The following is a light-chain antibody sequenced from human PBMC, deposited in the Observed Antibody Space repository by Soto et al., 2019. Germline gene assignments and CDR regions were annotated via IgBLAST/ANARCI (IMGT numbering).Light chain of an antibody. V-gene: IGKV1-27*01. CDR3: QKYNSAPL. J-gene: IGKJ4*01. Sequence: DIQMTQSPSSLSASVGDRITITCRTSQGISNYLAWYQQKSGEVPKLLIYLASTLRSGVPSRFSGSRSGKDFTLTISSLQPEDVAIYYCQKYNSAPLFGGGTKVEI. CDR2: LAS. CDR1: QGISNY.